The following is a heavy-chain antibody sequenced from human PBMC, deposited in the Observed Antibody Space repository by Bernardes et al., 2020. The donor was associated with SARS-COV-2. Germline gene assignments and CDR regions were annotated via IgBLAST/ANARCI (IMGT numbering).Heavy chain of an antibody. V-gene: IGHV4-59*08. Sequence: SETLSLTCTVSGGSISSYYWSWIRKPPGKGLEWIGYIYYSGSTNYNPSLKSRVTMSVDTSKNQFSLKLNSVTAADTAVYYCARQNRYYDFWSGNEPYYFDYWGQGTLVTVSS. CDR2: IYYSGST. D-gene: IGHD3-3*01. J-gene: IGHJ4*02. CDR1: GGSISSYY. CDR3: ARQNRYYDFWSGNEPYYFDY.